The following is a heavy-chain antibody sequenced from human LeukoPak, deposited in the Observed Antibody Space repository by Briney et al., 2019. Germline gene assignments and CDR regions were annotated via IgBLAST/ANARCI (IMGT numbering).Heavy chain of an antibody. Sequence: PGGSLRLSCAASGVNFSSYWMSWVRQAPGKGLEWVANIKQDGSEKYYVDSVKGRFTISRDNAKNSLYLQMNSLRAEDTAVYYCARDRSAHIYFDYWGQGTLVTVSS. V-gene: IGHV3-7*01. D-gene: IGHD2-21*01. CDR1: GVNFSSYW. CDR3: ARDRSAHIYFDY. J-gene: IGHJ4*02. CDR2: IKQDGSEK.